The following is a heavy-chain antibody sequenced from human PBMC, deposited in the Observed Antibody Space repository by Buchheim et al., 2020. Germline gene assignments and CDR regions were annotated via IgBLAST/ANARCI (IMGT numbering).Heavy chain of an antibody. V-gene: IGHV1-46*01. CDR3: ARDRGEGPDV. CDR1: GYIFTTYY. Sequence: QVQLVQSGAEVKKAGASVKISCKASGYIFTTYYMHWVRQAPGQGPEWMGMINPHGGSTNYAQKFQRRLTMTRDTSTSTVYMELSSLRSEDSAVYYCARDRGEGPDVWGQGAT. J-gene: IGHJ6*02. D-gene: IGHD3-16*01. CDR2: INPHGGST.